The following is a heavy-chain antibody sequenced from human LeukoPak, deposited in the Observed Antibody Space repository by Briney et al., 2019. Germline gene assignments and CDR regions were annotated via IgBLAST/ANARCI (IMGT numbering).Heavy chain of an antibody. CDR2: ISGSGGST. CDR1: GFTFSNYD. V-gene: IGHV3-23*01. D-gene: IGHD6-13*01. Sequence: GGSLRLSCAASGFTFSNYDMHWVRQAPGKGLEWVSGISGSGGSTYYADSVKGRFTISRDNSKNTLSLQMNSLSAEDTAIYYCAKAVIAAAGTRQYFDYWGQGTLVTVSS. CDR3: AKAVIAAAGTRQYFDY. J-gene: IGHJ4*02.